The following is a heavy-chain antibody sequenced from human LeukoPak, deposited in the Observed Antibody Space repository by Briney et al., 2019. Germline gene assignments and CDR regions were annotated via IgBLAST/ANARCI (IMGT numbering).Heavy chain of an antibody. Sequence: SETLSHTCAVHGGSFSVYYWSCIRQPPEKGLEWIGEINHSGSTNHNPSLKSRVTISVDTSKNQFSLRLSSVTAADTAVYYCAEGDPDAFDIWGQGTMVTVSS. CDR3: AEGDPDAFDI. J-gene: IGHJ3*02. D-gene: IGHD3-16*01. V-gene: IGHV4-34*01. CDR2: INHSGST. CDR1: GGSFSVYY.